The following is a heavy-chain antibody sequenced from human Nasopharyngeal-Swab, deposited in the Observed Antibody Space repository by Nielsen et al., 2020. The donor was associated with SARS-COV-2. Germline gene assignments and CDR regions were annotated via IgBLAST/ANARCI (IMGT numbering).Heavy chain of an antibody. Sequence: SGPTLVKPTQTLTLTCTFSGFSLSTSGMCVSWIRQPPGKALEWLALIDWDGDKYYSTSLKTRLTISKDTSKNQVVLTMTNMDPVDTATYYCARTQGYYYDSNDAFDIWGQGTMVTVSS. J-gene: IGHJ3*02. CDR1: GFSLSTSGMC. CDR3: ARTQGYYYDSNDAFDI. V-gene: IGHV2-70*01. D-gene: IGHD3-22*01. CDR2: IDWDGDK.